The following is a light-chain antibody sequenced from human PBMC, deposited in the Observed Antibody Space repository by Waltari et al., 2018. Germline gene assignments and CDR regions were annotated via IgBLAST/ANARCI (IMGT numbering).Light chain of an antibody. CDR1: QDVRAY. CDR2: DAS. J-gene: IGKJ3*01. Sequence: DIHMTQSPSSLSASVGDRVTITCQASQDVRAYLNGYQQKPGKDPNLLIYDASNLETGVPPRFSGGGSGRDFTLTISSLQPEDIGTYYCQHYHSFPYTFGPGTTVDMK. CDR3: QHYHSFPYT. V-gene: IGKV1-33*01.